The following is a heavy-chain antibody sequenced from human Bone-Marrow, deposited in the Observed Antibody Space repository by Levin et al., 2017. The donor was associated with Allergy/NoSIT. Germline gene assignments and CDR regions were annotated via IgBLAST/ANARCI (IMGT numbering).Heavy chain of an antibody. V-gene: IGHV3-30*03. J-gene: IGHJ3*02. Sequence: PGESLKISCTASGFSFMTYGMHWVRQSPGKGPEWVAVISFDGSNKHYADSVKGRFTVSRDNSEKTVYLQMNSLRLEDTALYFCARDTVRGLYYATEGVMGDGFDICGQGTMVTVSS. D-gene: IGHD3-10*01. CDR3: ARDTVRGLYYATEGVMGDGFDI. CDR2: ISFDGSNK. CDR1: GFSFMTYG.